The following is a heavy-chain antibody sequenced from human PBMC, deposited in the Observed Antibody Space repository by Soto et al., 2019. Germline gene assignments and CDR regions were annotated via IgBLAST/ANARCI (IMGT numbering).Heavy chain of an antibody. CDR3: ATGDTSAYYFIFY. V-gene: IGHV3-23*01. CDR2: ISARGDNT. Sequence: PGGSLRLSCAASTFTFSTYALSWVRQAPGRGLEWVSSISARGDNTHYADSVKGRFTISRDNSKDTLYLQMNSLGAEDTAVYYCATGDTSAYYFIFYWGQGALVTVSS. D-gene: IGHD3-22*01. J-gene: IGHJ4*02. CDR1: TFTFSTYA.